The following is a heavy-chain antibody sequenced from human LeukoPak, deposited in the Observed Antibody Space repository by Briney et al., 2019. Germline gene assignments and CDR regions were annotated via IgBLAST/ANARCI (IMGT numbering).Heavy chain of an antibody. CDR1: GYTFTGYY. D-gene: IGHD3-22*01. CDR3: ARGSPSISIEHYYDSRSSFDY. J-gene: IGHJ4*02. CDR2: INPSGGGT. V-gene: IGHV1-46*01. Sequence: ASVKVSRKASGYTFTGYYMHWVRQAPGQGLEWMGVINPSGGGTNFAQNFPGRITMTRDTSTSTVYMELSSLRSDDTALYYCARGSPSISIEHYYDSRSSFDYWGREPWSPSPQ.